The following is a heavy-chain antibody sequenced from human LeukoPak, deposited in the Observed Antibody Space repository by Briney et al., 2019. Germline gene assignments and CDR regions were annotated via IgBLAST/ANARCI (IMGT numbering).Heavy chain of an antibody. V-gene: IGHV4-39*02. CDR2: SYFGGSP. Sequence: SETLSLTCSVSGASIRSSNYYWGWLRQPPGKGLEWVGTSYFGGSPYYNPSLRSRTTISVDTSKNHFSLKLTSVTAADTAVYYCARRNSRGYDGSEDFDYWGQGILVAVSS. D-gene: IGHD3-10*01. CDR3: ARRNSRGYDGSEDFDY. J-gene: IGHJ4*02. CDR1: GASIRSSNYY.